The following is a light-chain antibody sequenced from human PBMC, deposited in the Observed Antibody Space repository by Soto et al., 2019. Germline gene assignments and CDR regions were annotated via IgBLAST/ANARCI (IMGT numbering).Light chain of an antibody. J-gene: IGKJ4*01. Sequence: DIVMTQSPASLPVSLGARATINCKSSQRVLDTSSKKNYIAWYQQKPGQPPKLLIFWASTRESGVPDRFSGSGSVTDFTLTISSLQAEDVAVYYCQQFYATPLTFGGGTRVEIK. V-gene: IGKV4-1*01. CDR1: QRVLDTSSKKNY. CDR2: WAS. CDR3: QQFYATPLT.